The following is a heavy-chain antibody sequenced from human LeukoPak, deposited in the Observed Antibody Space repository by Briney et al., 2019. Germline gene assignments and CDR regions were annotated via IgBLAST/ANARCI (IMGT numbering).Heavy chain of an antibody. CDR2: IIPIFGTA. CDR3: ARGGYCSSTSCEQGDY. J-gene: IGHJ4*02. V-gene: IGHV1-69*05. CDR1: GGTFSSYA. Sequence: SVKVSCKASGGTFSSYAISWVRQAPGQGLEWMGGIIPIFGTANYAQKFQGRVTITTDESTSTAYMELSSLRSEDTAVYYCARGGYCSSTSCEQGDYWGQGTLVTVSS. D-gene: IGHD2-2*03.